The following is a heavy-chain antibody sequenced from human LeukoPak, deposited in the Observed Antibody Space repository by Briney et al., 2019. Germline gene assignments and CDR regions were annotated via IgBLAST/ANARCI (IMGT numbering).Heavy chain of an antibody. J-gene: IGHJ6*03. Sequence: SETPSLTCTVSGGSISSYYWSWIRQPPGKGLEWIGYIYYSGSTNYNPSLKSRVTISVDTSKNQFSLKLSSVTAADTAVYYCASATYYYDSSGYHGYYYYMDVWGKGTTVTVSS. D-gene: IGHD3-22*01. CDR2: IYYSGST. CDR1: GGSISSYY. V-gene: IGHV4-59*08. CDR3: ASATYYYDSSGYHGYYYYMDV.